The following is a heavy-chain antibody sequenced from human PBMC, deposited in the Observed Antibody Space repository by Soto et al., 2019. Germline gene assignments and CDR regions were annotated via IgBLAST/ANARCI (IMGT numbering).Heavy chain of an antibody. Sequence: PXESVKISFQGSGYSFTDYWISWVRQIPGKGLEWMGKIDPSDSYSNYSPSFQGHVTISADKSISTAYLQWSSLQASDTAMYYCARLGSGWPLGAFDIWGQGTVVTVSS. D-gene: IGHD6-19*01. V-gene: IGHV5-10-1*01. CDR3: ARLGSGWPLGAFDI. J-gene: IGHJ3*02. CDR2: IDPSDSYS. CDR1: GYSFTDYW.